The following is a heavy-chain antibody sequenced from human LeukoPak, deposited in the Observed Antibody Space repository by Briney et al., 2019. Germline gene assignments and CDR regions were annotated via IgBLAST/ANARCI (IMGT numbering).Heavy chain of an antibody. Sequence: ASVKVSCKASGYTFTSYYMHWVRQAPGQGLEGMGIINPSSGSTSYAQKFQGRVTMTRDTSTSTVYMELSSLRSEDTAVYYCARGQGISPKGDYFDYWGQGTLVTVSS. D-gene: IGHD3-3*02. J-gene: IGHJ4*02. CDR3: ARGQGISPKGDYFDY. CDR1: GYTFTSYY. V-gene: IGHV1-46*01. CDR2: INPSSGST.